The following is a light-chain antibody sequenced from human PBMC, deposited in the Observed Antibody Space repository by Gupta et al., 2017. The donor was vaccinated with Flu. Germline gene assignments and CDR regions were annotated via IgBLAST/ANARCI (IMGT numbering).Light chain of an antibody. CDR1: SLRSYS. CDR3: YSRANSVRQLFCV. J-gene: IGLJ3*02. V-gene: IGLV3-19*01. CDR2: VYN. Sequence: TARITCQGDSLRSYSASGYQHKPGPDPAPVIVVYNNRPSGIPDRFSGSSSGNADSSTITGAQEEDEADYAYYSRANSVRQLFCVFGGGTKVTVL.